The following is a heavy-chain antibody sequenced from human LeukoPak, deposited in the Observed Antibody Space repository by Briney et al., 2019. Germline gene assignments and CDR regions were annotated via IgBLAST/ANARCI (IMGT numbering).Heavy chain of an antibody. Sequence: RSLRLSCAPSGFTFSSYAMHWVRQAPGKGLEWVAVISYEGSNKNSAASVKGRFTSSRDNSKNPLYRKLTTRRAKDTAVNYFAREELSFRAFDIWGQGTRVTVSS. V-gene: IGHV3-30*04. CDR3: AREELSFRAFDI. J-gene: IGHJ3*02. CDR1: GFTFSSYA. D-gene: IGHD1-26*01. CDR2: ISYEGSNK.